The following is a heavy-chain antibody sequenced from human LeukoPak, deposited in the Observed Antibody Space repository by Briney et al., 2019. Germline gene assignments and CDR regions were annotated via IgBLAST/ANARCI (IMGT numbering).Heavy chain of an antibody. J-gene: IGHJ4*02. CDR2: IYYCGST. Sequence: PSETLSLTCTVCGGSINNYYWSWLRQPPGKGLEWLGYIYYCGSTKYNPSLKRRDTFSVETYKKQFSLKLNSVTAADSAVYYCARGGDYGDLRYFDYWGQGTLVTVSS. CDR1: GGSINNYY. CDR3: ARGGDYGDLRYFDY. D-gene: IGHD4-17*01. V-gene: IGHV4-59*01.